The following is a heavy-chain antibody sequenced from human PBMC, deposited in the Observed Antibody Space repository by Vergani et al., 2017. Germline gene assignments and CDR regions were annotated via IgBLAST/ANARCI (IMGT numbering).Heavy chain of an antibody. V-gene: IGHV5-51*03. CDR3: ARLRPSGSYFWAPNGSDP. Sequence: EVELVQSGSEMRKPGESLKLSRKGSEYSFGNYWIGWVRQLPGKGLEWMGIIYTADSDTRYSPSFQGQVTISAEKSISTACREWDSLKGSDTAMYYCARLRPSGSYFWAPNGSDPWGQGALVTVAS. CDR2: IYTADSDT. CDR1: EYSFGNYW. D-gene: IGHD3-10*01. J-gene: IGHJ5*02.